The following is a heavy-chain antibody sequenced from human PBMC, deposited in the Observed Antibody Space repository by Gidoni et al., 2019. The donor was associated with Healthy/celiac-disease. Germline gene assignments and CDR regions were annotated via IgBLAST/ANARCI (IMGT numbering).Heavy chain of an antibody. Sequence: QVQLVQSGAEVKKPGASVQVSCKASGYTFTDYYIHWVRQAPGQGLAWMGRINPNSGGTNYAQKFQGRVTMTRDTSISTVHMELSRLRSDDTAVYYCARDSYDFWSGITTPAGYLDYWGQGTLVTVSS. J-gene: IGHJ4*02. CDR3: ARDSYDFWSGITTPAGYLDY. D-gene: IGHD3-3*01. CDR1: GYTFTDYY. CDR2: INPNSGGT. V-gene: IGHV1-2*06.